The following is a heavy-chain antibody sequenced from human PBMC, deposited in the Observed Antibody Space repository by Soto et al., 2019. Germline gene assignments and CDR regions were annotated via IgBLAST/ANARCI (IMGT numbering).Heavy chain of an antibody. J-gene: IGHJ4*02. Sequence: SKTLSLTCTVSGGSISSGGYYWSWIRQHPGKGLEWIGYIYYSGSTYYNPSLKSRVTISVDTSKNQFSLKLSSVTAADTAVYYCASANYDSSGYAVDYWGQGTLVTVSS. CDR1: GGSISSGGYY. V-gene: IGHV4-31*03. CDR2: IYYSGST. D-gene: IGHD3-22*01. CDR3: ASANYDSSGYAVDY.